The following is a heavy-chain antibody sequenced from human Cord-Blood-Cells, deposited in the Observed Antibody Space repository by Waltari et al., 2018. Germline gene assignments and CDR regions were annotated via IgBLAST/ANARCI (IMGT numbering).Heavy chain of an antibody. CDR2: INHSGST. CDR3: SRAYWDIVGIPAAMIFDY. CDR1: GGSFSGYY. J-gene: IGHJ4*02. Sequence: QVQLQQWGAGLLKPSETLSLTCAVYGGSFSGYYWSWIRQPPGKGLEWIGEINHSGSTNYNPALKGPVTKSVNTSKNQFSLKLGSVTAADTAVYYCSRAYWDIVGIPAAMIFDYRGPGTLVPVSS. V-gene: IGHV4-34*01. D-gene: IGHD2-2*01.